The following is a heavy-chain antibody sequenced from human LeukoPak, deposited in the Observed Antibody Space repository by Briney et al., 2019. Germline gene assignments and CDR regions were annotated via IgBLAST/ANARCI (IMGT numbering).Heavy chain of an antibody. CDR2: ISAYNGNT. J-gene: IGHJ3*02. CDR1: GYTFTSYG. CDR3: ARDQYGDYVEEYAFDI. Sequence: GASVKVSCKASGYTFTSYGISWVRQAPGQGLEWMGWISAYNGNTNYAQKLQGRVTMTTDTSTSTAYMELRSLRSDDTAVYYCARDQYGDYVEEYAFDIWGQGTMVTVSS. D-gene: IGHD4-17*01. V-gene: IGHV1-18*01.